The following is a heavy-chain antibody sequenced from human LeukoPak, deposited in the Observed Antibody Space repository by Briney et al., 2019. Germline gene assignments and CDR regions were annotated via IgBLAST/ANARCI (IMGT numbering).Heavy chain of an antibody. D-gene: IGHD2-21*02. CDR1: GYSFTSYW. CDR2: IYPGGSDT. Sequence: GESLKISCKGSGYSFTSYWIGWVRQMPGKGLEWMGIIYPGGSDTRYSPSFQGQVTISADKSISTAYLQWSSLKASDTAMYYCARTAYCGGDCYSQYFQHWGQGTLVTVSS. V-gene: IGHV5-51*01. CDR3: ARTAYCGGDCYSQYFQH. J-gene: IGHJ1*01.